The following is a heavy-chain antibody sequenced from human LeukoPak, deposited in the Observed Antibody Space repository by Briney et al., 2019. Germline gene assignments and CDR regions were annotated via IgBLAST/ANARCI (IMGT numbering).Heavy chain of an antibody. CDR1: GFTFSGSA. D-gene: IGHD1-26*01. V-gene: IGHV3-73*01. Sequence: PGGSLRLSCAASGFTFSGSAMHWVRQASGKGLEWVGRIRSKANSYATAYAASVKGRVTISRDDSKNTAYLQMNSLKTEGTAVYYCTIVGAADAFDIWGQGTMVTVSS. CDR3: TIVGAADAFDI. J-gene: IGHJ3*02. CDR2: IRSKANSYAT.